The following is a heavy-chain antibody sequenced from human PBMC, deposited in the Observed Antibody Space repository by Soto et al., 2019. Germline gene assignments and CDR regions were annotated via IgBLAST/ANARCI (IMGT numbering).Heavy chain of an antibody. D-gene: IGHD2-2*01. Sequence: QVQLVQSGAEVKKPGSSVKVSCKAFGGTFSSYAISWVRQAPGQGLEWMGGIIPIFGTANYAQKFQGRVTITADESTSTAYMELSSLRSEDTAVYYCARGYDIVVVPAAISTEDYYYYGMDVWGQGTTVTVSS. CDR1: GGTFSSYA. CDR3: ARGYDIVVVPAAISTEDYYYYGMDV. V-gene: IGHV1-69*01. J-gene: IGHJ6*02. CDR2: IIPIFGTA.